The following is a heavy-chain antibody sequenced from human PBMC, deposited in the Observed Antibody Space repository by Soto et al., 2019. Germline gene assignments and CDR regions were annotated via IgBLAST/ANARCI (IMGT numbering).Heavy chain of an antibody. CDR3: AKDGLSDSPSAIDY. V-gene: IGHV3-23*01. CDR1: GFMFSRSG. CDR2: IGGSGRNT. J-gene: IGHJ4*02. D-gene: IGHD6-13*01. Sequence: GGSLRLSCAASGFMFSRSGMTWVRQAPGMRLESVAGIGGSGRNTYYADSVKGRFTISRDNSKNTLFLQMNSLRDEDTAIYYRAKDGLSDSPSAIDYWGQGTRVTVSS.